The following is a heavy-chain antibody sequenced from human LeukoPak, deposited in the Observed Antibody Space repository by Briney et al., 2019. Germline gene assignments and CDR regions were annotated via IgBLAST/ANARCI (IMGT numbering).Heavy chain of an antibody. V-gene: IGHV3-33*01. Sequence: AGGSLRLSCAASGFSFSTYGMHWVRQAPGKGLEWVAVIWYDGGTKYYADSVKGRFSISRDNSENRLYLQMNSLIVEDTAVYYCATSRDGSDFDYWGQGTLVTVSS. D-gene: IGHD5-24*01. CDR1: GFSFSTYG. CDR2: IWYDGGTK. J-gene: IGHJ4*02. CDR3: ATSRDGSDFDY.